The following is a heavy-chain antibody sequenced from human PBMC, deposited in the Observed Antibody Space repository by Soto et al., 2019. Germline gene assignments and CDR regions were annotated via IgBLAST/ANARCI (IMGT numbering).Heavy chain of an antibody. CDR2: MNPNRGNT. J-gene: IGHJ4*02. CDR1: GYTFTSYD. CDR3: SITHLRFGEHHY. D-gene: IGHD3-10*01. Sequence: QVQLVQSGAEVKKPGASVKVSCKASGYTFTSYDINWVRQATGQGLEWMGWMNPNRGNTGYAQKFQGRVTMTRNTSISTAYMKLISLRSEDTAVYYCSITHLRFGEHHYWGQGTLVTVSS. V-gene: IGHV1-8*01.